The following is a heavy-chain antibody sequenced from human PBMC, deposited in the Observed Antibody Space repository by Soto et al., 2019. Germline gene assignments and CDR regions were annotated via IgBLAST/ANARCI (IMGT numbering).Heavy chain of an antibody. V-gene: IGHV1-3*01. Sequence: ASVKVSCKASGYTFTSYAMHWVRQAPGQRLEWMGWINAGNGNTKYSQKFQGRVTITRDTSASTAYMELRSLTSDDTAIYYCARAGAAPYYYYGLDVWGQGTTVTVSS. CDR3: ARAGAAPYYYYGLDV. J-gene: IGHJ6*02. CDR2: INAGNGNT. CDR1: GYTFTSYA. D-gene: IGHD3-10*01.